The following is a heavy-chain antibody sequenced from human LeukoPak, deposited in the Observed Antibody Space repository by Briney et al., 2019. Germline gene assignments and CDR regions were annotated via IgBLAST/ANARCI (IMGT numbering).Heavy chain of an antibody. Sequence: PGGSLRLSCVASGFTFTSFTFNWVRQAPGKGLEWVSDISGSGGRTYYVDSVKGRFTISRDNGKNMLYLQMNSLRAEDTAVYYCAKGPRTVRFGDRHKGIFDYWGQGTLVTVSS. CDR2: ISGSGGRT. D-gene: IGHD3-10*01. V-gene: IGHV3-23*01. CDR3: AKGPRTVRFGDRHKGIFDY. CDR1: GFTFTSFT. J-gene: IGHJ4*02.